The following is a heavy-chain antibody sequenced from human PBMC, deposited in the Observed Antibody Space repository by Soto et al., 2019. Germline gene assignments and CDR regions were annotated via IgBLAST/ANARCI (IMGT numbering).Heavy chain of an antibody. CDR3: ARTTAVPNTLRSRYFFDY. CDR2: VYYSGTT. D-gene: IGHD4-17*01. CDR1: GASVSNKTYY. V-gene: IGHV4-61*01. J-gene: IGHJ4*02. Sequence: SETLSLTSSVSGASVSNKTYYWSWIRQPPGKRLEWIGYVYYSGTTNYNPSLKSRVTISVDLSKNQFSLRLSSVTTADTALYYCARTTAVPNTLRSRYFFDYWGQGTLVTVSS.